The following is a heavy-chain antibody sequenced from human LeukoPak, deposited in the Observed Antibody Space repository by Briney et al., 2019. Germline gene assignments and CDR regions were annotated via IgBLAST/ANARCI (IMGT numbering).Heavy chain of an antibody. CDR1: GGSISSGSYY. CDR2: MYTSGST. CDR3: ARGGYFDY. Sequence: PSQTLSLTCTVSGGSISSGSYYWSWIRQPAGKGLEWIGRMYTSGSTNYNPSLKSRVTISVDTSQNQFSLKLSSVTAADTAVYYCARGGYFDYWGQGTLVTVSS. J-gene: IGHJ4*02. V-gene: IGHV4-61*02.